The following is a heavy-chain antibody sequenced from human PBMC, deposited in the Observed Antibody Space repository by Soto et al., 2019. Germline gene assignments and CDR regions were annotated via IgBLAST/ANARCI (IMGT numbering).Heavy chain of an antibody. J-gene: IGHJ6*02. V-gene: IGHV1-2*04. CDR3: AKGDGFILAV. CDR1: GYSFTDYH. D-gene: IGHD1-26*01. CDR2: VNPKSGGT. Sequence: GASVKVSCKASGYSFTDYHIHWVRQAPGQGLEWLGRVNPKSGGTSTAQKFQGWVTMTTDTSISTASMELTRLTSDDTAIYYCAKGDGFILAVWGQGTTVTVSS.